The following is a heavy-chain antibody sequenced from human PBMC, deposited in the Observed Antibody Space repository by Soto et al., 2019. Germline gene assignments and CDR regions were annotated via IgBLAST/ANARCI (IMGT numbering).Heavy chain of an antibody. CDR1: GYRFTDYW. CDR2: IYPGDSDT. Sequence: GESLKISCKGSGYRFTDYWIGWVRQMPGKGLEWMGVIYPGDSDTRYSPSFQGQVTISADKSISTAYLQWNRLKDSDTAMYYCANYWRSAYYSYFDNWGQGTLVTVSS. V-gene: IGHV5-51*01. CDR3: ANYWRSAYYSYFDN. D-gene: IGHD3-22*01. J-gene: IGHJ4*02.